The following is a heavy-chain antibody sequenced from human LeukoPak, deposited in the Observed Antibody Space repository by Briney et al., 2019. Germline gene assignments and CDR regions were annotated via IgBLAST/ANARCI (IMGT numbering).Heavy chain of an antibody. CDR3: ARVSGYDWESSYDY. V-gene: IGHV4-38-2*02. CDR1: GYSISSGYY. CDR2: IYHSGST. D-gene: IGHD5-12*01. Sequence: SETPSLTCTVSGYSISSGYYWGWLRQPPGKGLEWIGSIYHSGSTYYNPSLKSQVTISVDTSKNQFSLKLSSVTAADTAVYYCARVSGYDWESSYDYWGQGTLVTVSS. J-gene: IGHJ4*02.